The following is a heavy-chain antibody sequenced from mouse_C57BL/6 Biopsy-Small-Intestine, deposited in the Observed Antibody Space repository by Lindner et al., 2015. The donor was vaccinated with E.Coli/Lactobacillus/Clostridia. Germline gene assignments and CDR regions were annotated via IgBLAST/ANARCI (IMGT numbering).Heavy chain of an antibody. CDR1: GYTFTTYS. Sequence: VKVSCKASGYTFTTYSINWVRQAPGHGLEWVGWIKTDTGDPRFAQGFTGRYAFSMDTSVSTAYLQINGLKAEDTAVYYCTRGHPQATPPFVPTDYWGQGTLVTVSS. V-gene: IGHV9-3-1*01. CDR3: TRGHPQATPPFVPTDY. CDR2: IKTDTGDP. J-gene: IGHJ4*01.